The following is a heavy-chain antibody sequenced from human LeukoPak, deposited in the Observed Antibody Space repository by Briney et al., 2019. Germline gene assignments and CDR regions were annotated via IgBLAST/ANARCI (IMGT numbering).Heavy chain of an antibody. J-gene: IGHJ4*02. D-gene: IGHD5-12*01. CDR1: GFTFSDYY. CDR3: AKAVATVSPDY. V-gene: IGHV3-11*01. Sequence: GGSLRLSCAASGFTFSDYYMSWIRQAPGKGLEWVSYISSSGSTIYYADSVKGRFTISRDNAKNSLYLQMNSLRAEDTAVYYCAKAVATVSPDYWGQGTLVTVSS. CDR2: ISSSGSTI.